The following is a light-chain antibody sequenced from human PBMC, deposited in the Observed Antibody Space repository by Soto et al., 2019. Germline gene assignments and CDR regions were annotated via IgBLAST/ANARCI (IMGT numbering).Light chain of an antibody. V-gene: IGKV3-20*01. CDR3: QQYGDSPLT. CDR1: PSLRRNS. J-gene: IGKJ4*01. Sequence: EIVLTQSPGTLSLSPGEGATLSCRTSPSLRRNSLAWYQQKPGQAPRLLISGASTRATGIPDRVSGRGSGTDFTLTISRLETEDFSVYYCQQYGDSPLTFGGGTKVEIK. CDR2: GAS.